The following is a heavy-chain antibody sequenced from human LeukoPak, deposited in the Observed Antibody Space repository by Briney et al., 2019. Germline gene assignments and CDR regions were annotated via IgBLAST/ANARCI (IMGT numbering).Heavy chain of an antibody. CDR2: IIPIFGTA. CDR3: ARGRLFAYDFTDCFDY. J-gene: IGHJ4*02. V-gene: IGHV1-69*13. CDR1: GGTFSSYA. Sequence: ASVKVSCKASGGTFSSYAISWVRQAPGQGLEWMGGIIPIFGTANYAQKFQGRVTITADESTSTAYMELSSLRSEDTAVYYCARGRLFAYDFTDCFDYWGQGTLVTVSS. D-gene: IGHD3-3*01.